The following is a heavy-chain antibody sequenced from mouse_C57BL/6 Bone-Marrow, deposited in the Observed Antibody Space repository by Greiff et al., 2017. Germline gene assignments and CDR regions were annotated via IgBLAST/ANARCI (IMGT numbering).Heavy chain of an antibody. CDR2: INPNNGGT. D-gene: IGHD3-1*01. CDR3: AREGLFYYAMDY. J-gene: IGHJ4*01. Sequence: EVQLQESGPELVKPGASVKIPCKASGYTFTDYNMDWVKQSHGKSLEWIGDINPNNGGTIYNQKFKGKATLTVDKSSSTAYMELRSLTSEDTAVYYCAREGLFYYAMDYWGQGTSVTVSS. CDR1: GYTFTDYN. V-gene: IGHV1-18*01.